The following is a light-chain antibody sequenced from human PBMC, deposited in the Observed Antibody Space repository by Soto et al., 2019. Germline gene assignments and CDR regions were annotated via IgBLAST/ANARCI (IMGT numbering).Light chain of an antibody. V-gene: IGKV1-33*01. CDR2: DAS. Sequence: DLQMTQSPSSLSASVGDRVTITCQASQDISIYLHWYQQKPGKAPNLLIYDASNLQRGVPSRFSGSGSGTNFTFTITSLQAEDIATYYCQQYDDIPITFGRGTRLEIK. CDR3: QQYDDIPIT. J-gene: IGKJ5*01. CDR1: QDISIY.